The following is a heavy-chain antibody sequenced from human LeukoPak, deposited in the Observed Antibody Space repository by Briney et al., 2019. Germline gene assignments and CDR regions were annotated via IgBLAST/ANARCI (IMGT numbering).Heavy chain of an antibody. CDR1: GFTFIVYD. J-gene: IGHJ4*02. CDR3: ARGGIQVSGIDEFDY. D-gene: IGHD6-19*01. Sequence: GGSLRLSCAASGFTFIVYDMHWVRHVIGKGPEWVSAIGIRGDTHYSGSVKGRFTISRENAESSLYLQMNSLRAEDTAVYYCARGGIQVSGIDEFDYWGQGTLVTVSS. V-gene: IGHV3-13*01. CDR2: IGIRGDT.